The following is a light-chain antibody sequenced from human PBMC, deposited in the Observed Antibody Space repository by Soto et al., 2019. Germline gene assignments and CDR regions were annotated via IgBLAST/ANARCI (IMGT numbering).Light chain of an antibody. CDR1: SSDGDDYKD. Sequence: QSALTQPASVSGSPGQSITISCTGISSDGDDYKDVSWYQQHPGKAPKLMIYEVTCRPSGVSNRFSGSKSGNPASLTISGLQAEDEADYYCSSYTSTSTVFGTGTKLTVL. CDR2: EVT. CDR3: SSYTSTSTV. J-gene: IGLJ1*01. V-gene: IGLV2-14*01.